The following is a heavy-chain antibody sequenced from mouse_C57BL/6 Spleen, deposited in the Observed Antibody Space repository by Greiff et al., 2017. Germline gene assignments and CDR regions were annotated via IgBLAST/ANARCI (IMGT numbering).Heavy chain of an antibody. V-gene: IGHV5-4*01. CDR2: ISDGGSYT. J-gene: IGHJ3*01. CDR1: GFTFSSYA. D-gene: IGHD1-1*01. Sequence: EVQLVESGGGLVKPGGSLKLSCAASGFTFSSYAMSWVRQTPEKRLEWVATISDGGSYTYYPDNVKGRFTISRDNAKNNLYLQMSHLRSEDTAMXYCARDSYYGSLAWFAYWGQGTLVTVSA. CDR3: ARDSYYGSLAWFAY.